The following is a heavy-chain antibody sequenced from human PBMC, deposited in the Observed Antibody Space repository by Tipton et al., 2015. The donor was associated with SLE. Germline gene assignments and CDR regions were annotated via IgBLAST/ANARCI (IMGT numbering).Heavy chain of an antibody. D-gene: IGHD6-13*01. CDR2: INHSGST. V-gene: IGHV4-39*07. Sequence: TLSLTCTVSGGSISSSSYYWSWIRQPPGKGLEWIGEINHSGSTNYNPSLKSRVTISVDTSKNQFSLKLSSVTAADTAVYYCARGPSSSWYDGMDVWGQGTTVTVSS. CDR3: ARGPSSSWYDGMDV. J-gene: IGHJ6*02. CDR1: GGSISSSSYY.